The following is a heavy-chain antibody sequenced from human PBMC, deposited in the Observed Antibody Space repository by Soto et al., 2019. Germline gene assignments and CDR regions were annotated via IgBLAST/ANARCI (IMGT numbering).Heavy chain of an antibody. J-gene: IGHJ3*02. V-gene: IGHV1-69*06. Sequence: SVKVSCKASGGTFSSYAISWVRQAPGQGLEWMGGIIPIFGTANYAQKFQGRVTITADKSASTAYMELSSLRSEDTAVYYCARDRPHDFWSGYYSNDAFDIWGQGTMVTVSS. CDR1: GGTFSSYA. CDR2: IIPIFGTA. D-gene: IGHD3-3*01. CDR3: ARDRPHDFWSGYYSNDAFDI.